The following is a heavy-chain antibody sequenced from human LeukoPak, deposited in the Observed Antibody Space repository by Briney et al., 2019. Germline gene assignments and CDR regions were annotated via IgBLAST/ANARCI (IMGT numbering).Heavy chain of an antibody. V-gene: IGHV3-15*01. CDR1: GFTFTNYS. D-gene: IGHD3-22*01. J-gene: IGHJ5*02. CDR3: TTDHDNSGYYFAYAT. Sequence: GGSLRLSCVASGFTFTNYSMNWVRQAPGKGLEWVGRIKSKADGGTTDFAAPVKGRFTISRDDSKKTLYLQMNSLKTEDTAVYYCTTDHDNSGYYFAYATWGQGTLVTVSS. CDR2: IKSKADGGTT.